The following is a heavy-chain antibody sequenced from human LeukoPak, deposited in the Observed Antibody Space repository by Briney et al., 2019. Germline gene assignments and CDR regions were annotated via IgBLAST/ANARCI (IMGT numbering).Heavy chain of an antibody. Sequence: SETLSLTCTVSGRSDSSGSSYWTWIRQPPGKGLEWNGYIYYSGSTNYNPSLKSRVTISVDTSKNQFSLKLSSVTAADTAVYYCARSAAAGYYYGMDVWGKGTTVTVSS. CDR3: ARSAAAGYYYGMDV. CDR2: IYYSGST. CDR1: GRSDSSGSSY. V-gene: IGHV4-61*01. D-gene: IGHD6-13*01. J-gene: IGHJ6*04.